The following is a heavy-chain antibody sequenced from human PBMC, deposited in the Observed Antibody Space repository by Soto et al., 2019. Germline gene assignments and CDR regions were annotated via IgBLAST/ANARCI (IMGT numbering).Heavy chain of an antibody. CDR3: VRDGTKTLRDWFDH. V-gene: IGHV4-4*07. CDR1: GASISGFY. J-gene: IGHJ5*02. Sequence: LETLSLTCTVSGASISGFYWSWIRKSAGKGLEWIGRIYATGTTDYNPSLKSRVMMSVDTSKKQFSLKLRYVTAADTAVYYCVRDGTKTLRDWFDHWGQGISVTVSS. CDR2: IYATGTT. D-gene: IGHD1-1*01.